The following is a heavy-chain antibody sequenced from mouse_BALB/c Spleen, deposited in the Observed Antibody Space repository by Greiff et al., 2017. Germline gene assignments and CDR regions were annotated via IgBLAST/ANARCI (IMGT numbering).Heavy chain of an antibody. Sequence: QVQLKESGPGLVAPSQSLSITCTVSGFSLTSYGVHWVRQPPGKGLEWLGVIWAGGSTNYNSALMSRLSISKDNSKSQVFLKMNSLQTDDTAMYYCAREITTGFAYWGQGTLVTVSA. D-gene: IGHD1-1*01. V-gene: IGHV2-9*02. CDR1: GFSLTSYG. J-gene: IGHJ3*01. CDR3: AREITTGFAY. CDR2: IWAGGST.